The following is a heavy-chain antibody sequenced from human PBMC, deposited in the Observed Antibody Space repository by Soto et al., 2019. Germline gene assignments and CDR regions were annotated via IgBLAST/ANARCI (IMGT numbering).Heavy chain of an antibody. Sequence: ETLSLTCTVSGGSISSDYWSWIRQAPGKGLEWIGFIYNSGRGSTGSNPSLSSRVTFSIETSKNQFSLKLDSVTAADTAVYYCARAPRGNYGYPSYFDYWGQGTLVTVSS. J-gene: IGHJ4*02. CDR2: IYNSGRGST. CDR1: GGSISSDY. V-gene: IGHV4-59*01. CDR3: ARAPRGNYGYPSYFDY. D-gene: IGHD3-10*01.